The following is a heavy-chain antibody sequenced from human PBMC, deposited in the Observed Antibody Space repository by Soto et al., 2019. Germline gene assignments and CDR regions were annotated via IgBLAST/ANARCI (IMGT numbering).Heavy chain of an antibody. Sequence: QVQVMQSGAEVKKPGDSVKVSCKTSGYIFSDYGINWVRQAPGQGLEWRGWISGYSGNANLAQKFQGRVTMTTDKSTRTAYMELRRLRSDDTAVYYCAKRTSGTTWGESDYWGQGTLVTVSS. CDR2: ISGYSGNA. CDR1: GYIFSDYG. D-gene: IGHD4-17*01. CDR3: AKRTSGTTWGESDY. V-gene: IGHV1-18*04. J-gene: IGHJ4*02.